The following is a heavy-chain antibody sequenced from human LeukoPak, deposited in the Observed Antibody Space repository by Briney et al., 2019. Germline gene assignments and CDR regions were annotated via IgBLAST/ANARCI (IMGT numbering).Heavy chain of an antibody. V-gene: IGHV3-11*01. CDR2: NSSSGSSI. CDR1: GFTFSDYY. D-gene: IGHD1-1*01. Sequence: GGPLTLPCVASGFTFSDYYMSWIRQAPGKGLEWISYNSSSGSSIYYADSVKGRFTISRDKSKNSLYLQMNSLRAEDTAVYYCTRVYGDWNDGLPAWFDHWGQGTLVTVSS. CDR3: TRVYGDWNDGLPAWFDH. J-gene: IGHJ5*02.